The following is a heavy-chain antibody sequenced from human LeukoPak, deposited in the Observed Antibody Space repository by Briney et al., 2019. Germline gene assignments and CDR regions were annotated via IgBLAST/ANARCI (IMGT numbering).Heavy chain of an antibody. V-gene: IGHV3-23*01. CDR2: ISDSSGHT. J-gene: IGHJ4*02. CDR3: AKDGVWQSYYFDY. Sequence: GGSLRLSCAASGFTFSSYAMTWVRQAPGKGLEWVSSISDSSGHTYYADSVRGRFTISRDNSKNTVFLQMDSLRAEDTAIYYCAKDGVWQSYYFDYWGQGTLVTVSS. D-gene: IGHD6-19*01. CDR1: GFTFSSYA.